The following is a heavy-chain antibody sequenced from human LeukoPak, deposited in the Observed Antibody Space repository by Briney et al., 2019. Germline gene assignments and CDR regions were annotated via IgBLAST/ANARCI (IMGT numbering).Heavy chain of an antibody. V-gene: IGHV3-48*04. CDR1: GFTFSSYS. J-gene: IGHJ5*02. CDR2: ISSSSSTI. Sequence: GGSLRLSCAASGFTFSSYSMNWVRQAPGKGLEWVSYISSSSSTIYYADSVKGRFTISRDNAKNSLYLQMNSLRAEDTAVYYCARELILDALNPWGQGTLVTVSS. D-gene: IGHD2-8*01. CDR3: ARELILDALNP.